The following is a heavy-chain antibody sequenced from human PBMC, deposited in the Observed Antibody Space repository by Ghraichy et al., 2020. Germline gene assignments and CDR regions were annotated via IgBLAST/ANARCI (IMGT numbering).Heavy chain of an antibody. J-gene: IGHJ4*02. Sequence: SETLSLTCTVSGGSISSPPYYWGWIRQPPGKGLEWLASIYSSGTAYYDPSLKSRVTIFIATSNSHFSLQLNSVTAADTAVYYCARGSLLGYSGGWSLGFSDYWGPGILVTVSS. CDR2: IYSSGTA. V-gene: IGHV4-39*02. CDR3: ARGSLLGYSGGWSLGFSDY. CDR1: GGSISSPPYY. D-gene: IGHD6-19*01.